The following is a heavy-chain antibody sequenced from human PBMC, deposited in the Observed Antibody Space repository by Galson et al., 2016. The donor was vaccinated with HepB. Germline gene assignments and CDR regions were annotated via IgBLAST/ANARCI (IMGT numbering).Heavy chain of an antibody. V-gene: IGHV3-48*03. D-gene: IGHD1-26*01. CDR1: DFTFSSYK. CDR2: ISSSNSNDYSI. J-gene: IGHJ5*02. Sequence: SLRLSCAGSDFTFSSYKMNWVRQAPGRGLEWVSYISSSNSNDYSIYYADSVRGRFTISRDNAKKSLYLQMDSLRVEDTAIYYCASRWDLPAPWGQGTLVTVAS. CDR3: ASRWDLPAP.